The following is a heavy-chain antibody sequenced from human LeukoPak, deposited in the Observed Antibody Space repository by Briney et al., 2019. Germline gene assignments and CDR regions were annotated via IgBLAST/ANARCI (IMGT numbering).Heavy chain of an antibody. CDR2: ISGDGGST. Sequence: GGSLRLSCAASGFTFDNYAMHWVRQAPGKGLEWVSLISGDGGSTYYADSVKGRFTISRDNSKNSLFLQMNSLRTEDTALYYCAEGVNDVSHFDCWGQGTLVTVSS. V-gene: IGHV3-43*02. CDR3: AEGVNDVSHFDC. D-gene: IGHD1-1*01. J-gene: IGHJ5*01. CDR1: GFTFDNYA.